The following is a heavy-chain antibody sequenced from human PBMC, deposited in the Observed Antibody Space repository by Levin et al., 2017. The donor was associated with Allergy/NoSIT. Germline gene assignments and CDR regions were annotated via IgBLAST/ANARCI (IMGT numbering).Heavy chain of an antibody. CDR1: GGTFSSYA. CDR2: IIPIFGTA. J-gene: IGHJ2*01. Sequence: VASVKVSCKASGGTFSSYAISWVRQAPGQGLEWMGGIIPIFGTANYAQKFQGRVTITADKSTSTAYMELSSLRSEDTAVYYCASLPWGERGYSYGSYWYFDLWGRGTLVTVSS. V-gene: IGHV1-69*06. CDR3: ASLPWGERGYSYGSYWYFDL. D-gene: IGHD5-18*01.